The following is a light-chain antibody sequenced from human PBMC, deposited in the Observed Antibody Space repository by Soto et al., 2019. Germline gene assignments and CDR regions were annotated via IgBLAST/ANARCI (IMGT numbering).Light chain of an antibody. J-gene: IGLJ2*01. V-gene: IGLV2-14*01. CDR2: EVS. Sequence: QSTLTQPASVSGSPGQSITISCTGTSSDVGAYKYVSWYQQHPGKAPKLMIYEVSNRPSGVSNRFSGSKSGNTASLTISGLQAEDEADYYCASYTRISTVVFGGGTKLTVL. CDR3: ASYTRISTVV. CDR1: SSDVGAYKY.